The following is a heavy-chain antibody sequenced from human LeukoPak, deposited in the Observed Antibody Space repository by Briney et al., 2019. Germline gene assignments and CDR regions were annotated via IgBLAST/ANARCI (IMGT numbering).Heavy chain of an antibody. V-gene: IGHV4-59*08. CDR3: ARLLRQTSVGPDLYYFDY. CDR1: GDSITNYY. CDR2: IYSSGTT. J-gene: IGHJ4*02. Sequence: SETLSLTCTVSGDSITNYYWSWIRQPPGKGLESIGYIYSSGTTNYNPSLKSRVTLSIDTSKNQFSLKLSSVTAADTAVYYCARLLRQTSVGPDLYYFDYWGQGTLVTVSS. D-gene: IGHD2-2*02.